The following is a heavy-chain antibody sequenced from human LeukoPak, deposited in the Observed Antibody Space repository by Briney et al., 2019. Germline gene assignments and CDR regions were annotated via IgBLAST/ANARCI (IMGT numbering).Heavy chain of an antibody. CDR2: ISQSGSI. D-gene: IGHD2-2*01. V-gene: IGHV4-34*01. CDR1: GGSFSEYY. J-gene: IGHJ3*02. Sequence: PSETLSLTCAVYGGSFSEYYWSWIRQSPGKGLEWIAEISQSGSINYNPSLKSRVTISVDASKKQFSLKMSSVTAADTAMYYCARVPTGRNVVAAAARMGWNGAFDTWGQGTMVTVSS. CDR3: ARVPTGRNVVAAAARMGWNGAFDT.